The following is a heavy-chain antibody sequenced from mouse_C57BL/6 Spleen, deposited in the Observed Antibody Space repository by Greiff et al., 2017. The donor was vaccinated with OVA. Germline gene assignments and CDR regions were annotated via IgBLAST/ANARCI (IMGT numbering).Heavy chain of an antibody. CDR3: AARIYYDYSYAMDY. J-gene: IGHJ4*01. CDR2: INPNNGGT. CDR1: GYTFTDYN. D-gene: IGHD2-4*01. Sequence: EVKLVESGPELVKPGASVKIPCKASGYTFTDYNMDWVKQSHGKSLEWIGDINPNNGGTIYNQKFKGKATLTVDKSSSTAYMELRSLTSEDTAVYYCAARIYYDYSYAMDYWGQGTSVTVSS. V-gene: IGHV1-18*01.